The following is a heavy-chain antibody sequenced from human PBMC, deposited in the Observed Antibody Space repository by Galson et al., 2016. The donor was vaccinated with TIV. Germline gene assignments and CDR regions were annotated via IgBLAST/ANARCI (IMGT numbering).Heavy chain of an antibody. V-gene: IGHV1-69*04. Sequence: SVKVSCKASGGTFSSYALSWVRQAPGQGLEWMGRIIPILGMTNYAQRFQGRVTITADRSATTAYMELNSLGSGDTAVYYCARSPHSAYGTFSDYWGQGTLVTVSS. CDR2: IIPILGMT. D-gene: IGHD5-12*01. CDR3: ARSPHSAYGTFSDY. CDR1: GGTFSSYA. J-gene: IGHJ4*02.